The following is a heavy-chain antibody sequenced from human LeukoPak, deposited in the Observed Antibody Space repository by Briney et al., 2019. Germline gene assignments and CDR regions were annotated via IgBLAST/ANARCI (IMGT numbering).Heavy chain of an antibody. J-gene: IGHJ5*02. V-gene: IGHV4-4*02. CDR2: VYHSGST. Sequence: SETLSLTCAVSGGSISSNNWWSWVRQPPGKGLEWIGEVYHSGSTNYNPSLKSRVTISVDKSKKQFSLKLSSMTAADTAVYYCARDLGGSYSSETWFDPWGQGTLVTVSS. CDR3: ARDLGGSYSSETWFDP. CDR1: GGSISSNNW. D-gene: IGHD1-26*01.